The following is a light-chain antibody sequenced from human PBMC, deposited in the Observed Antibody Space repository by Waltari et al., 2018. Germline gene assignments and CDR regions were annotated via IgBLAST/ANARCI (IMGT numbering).Light chain of an antibody. CDR2: DAS. CDR1: QDITTS. Sequence: DIQMTQSPSSLSAAVGDRVTITCQATQDITTSLSWFQQKPGEPPQLLISDASTLQPGVPSRFTGTGSGTAFSFTITGLQPEDSATYYSQHYHILPYTFGRGTKLQIK. CDR3: QHYHILPYT. J-gene: IGKJ2*01. V-gene: IGKV1-33*01.